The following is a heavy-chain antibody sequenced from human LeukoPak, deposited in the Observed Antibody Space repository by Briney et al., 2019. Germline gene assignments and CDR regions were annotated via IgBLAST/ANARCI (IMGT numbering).Heavy chain of an antibody. CDR2: INHSGSA. CDR3: ARGEGPSGGSLTFDY. V-gene: IGHV4-34*01. D-gene: IGHD2-15*01. Sequence: SETLSLTCAVYGGSFSGYYWSWIRQPPGKGLEWIGEINHSGSANYNPSLKSRVTISVDTSKNQFSLKLSSVTAAYTAVYYCARGEGPSGGSLTFDYWGQGTLVTVSS. J-gene: IGHJ4*02. CDR1: GGSFSGYY.